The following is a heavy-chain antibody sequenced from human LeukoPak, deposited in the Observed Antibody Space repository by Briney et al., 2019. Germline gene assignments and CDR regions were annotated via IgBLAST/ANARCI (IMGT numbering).Heavy chain of an antibody. D-gene: IGHD2-21*02. CDR3: ARHDLAVTPHYFDY. CDR1: GYSFTNYW. V-gene: IGHV5-51*01. J-gene: IGHJ4*02. Sequence: GESLKISCKGSGYSFTNYWIGWVRQMPGKGLEWMGIIYPGDSDTRYSPPFQGQVTISADRSISTAYLQWSSLKASDTAMYYCARHDLAVTPHYFDYWGQGTLVTVSS. CDR2: IYPGDSDT.